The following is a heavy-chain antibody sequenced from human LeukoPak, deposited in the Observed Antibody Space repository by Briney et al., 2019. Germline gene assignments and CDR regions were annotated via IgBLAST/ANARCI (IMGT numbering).Heavy chain of an antibody. Sequence: GGSLRLSCAASGFTFSSYAMHWVRQAPGKGLEWVAVISYDGNSKYYADSVKGRFTISRDNSKNTLFLQLNSLRAEDTAVYYCAGYTTGRTKKYYFDYWGQGTLVTVSS. CDR2: ISYDGNSK. CDR1: GFTFSSYA. CDR3: AGYTTGRTKKYYFDY. J-gene: IGHJ4*02. V-gene: IGHV3-30-3*01. D-gene: IGHD6-25*01.